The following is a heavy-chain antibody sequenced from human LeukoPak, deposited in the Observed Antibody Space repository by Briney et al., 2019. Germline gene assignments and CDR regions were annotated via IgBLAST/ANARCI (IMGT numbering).Heavy chain of an antibody. D-gene: IGHD3-10*01. Sequence: GGSLRLSCVGSGLTFGNYGMNWVRQAPGKGLEWVSSIGGSGSTTYYADSVRGRFTISRDNSKNSMYLQMSSLSSVDTAIYYCAEVESSYCRIWGQGTLVTVSA. CDR3: AEVESSYCRI. V-gene: IGHV3-23*01. J-gene: IGHJ4*02. CDR2: IGGSGSTT. CDR1: GLTFGNYG.